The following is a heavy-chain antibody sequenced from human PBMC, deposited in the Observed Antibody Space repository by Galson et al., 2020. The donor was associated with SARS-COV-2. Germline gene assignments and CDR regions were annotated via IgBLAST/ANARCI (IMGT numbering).Heavy chain of an antibody. CDR2: VSGSGGST. CDR3: AKNSRSSSDVDY. Sequence: TGGSLRLSCAVSGFTFSNYAMSWVRQAPGKGLECVSSVSGSGGSTYYADSVKGRFTISRDNSKNTLYLQMNSLIAEDTAVYYCAKNSRSSSDVDYWGQGTLVTVSS. D-gene: IGHD6-6*01. CDR1: GFTFSNYA. J-gene: IGHJ4*02. V-gene: IGHV3-23*01.